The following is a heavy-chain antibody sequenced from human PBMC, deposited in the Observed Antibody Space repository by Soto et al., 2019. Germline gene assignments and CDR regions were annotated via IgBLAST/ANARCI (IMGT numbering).Heavy chain of an antibody. V-gene: IGHV3-64*07. CDR3: ARGNQPWDYRSYGVDF. D-gene: IGHD7-27*01. CDR1: GFTFSTYT. CDR2: ISKDGVHT. J-gene: IGHJ6*02. Sequence: VQLVESGGGLVQPGGSLRLSCVASGFTFSTYTLHWVRQAPGKGLEYLLAISKDGVHTYYADSVKGRFIISRDNSKDTLDLHWGSLRPKDMAVYYCARGNQPWDYRSYGVDFWGQGTTVTVSS.